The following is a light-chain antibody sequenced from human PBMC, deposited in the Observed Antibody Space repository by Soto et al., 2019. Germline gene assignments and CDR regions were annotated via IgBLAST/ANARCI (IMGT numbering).Light chain of an antibody. CDR3: QVWNSNSDHPV. J-gene: IGLJ7*01. Sequence: SSELTQPPSVSVAPGETAKITCEGNNIGGKSVHWYQQKPGQAPVVVIYYDSDRPSGIPERFSGSNSRNTGTLTISGVEAGDEADYYCQVWNSNSDHPVFGGGTQLTVL. CDR1: NIGGKS. V-gene: IGLV3-21*04. CDR2: YDS.